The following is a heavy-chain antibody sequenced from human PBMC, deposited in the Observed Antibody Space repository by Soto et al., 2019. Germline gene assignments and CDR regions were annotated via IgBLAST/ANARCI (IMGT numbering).Heavy chain of an antibody. CDR3: AQDRGWGVVSPSHDS. CDR2: IRATGGRT. CDR1: GFTFRNFV. J-gene: IGHJ4*02. V-gene: IGHV3-23*01. D-gene: IGHD2-21*01. Sequence: EVQLLESGGGVVQPGGSVRLSCAASGFTFRNFVMSWVRQARGKGLEWVSAIRATGGRTFYADSVKGRFTISRDNSKNMLYLQIDSLRDEDTALYFCAQDRGWGVVSPSHDSWGQGTLVTVSS.